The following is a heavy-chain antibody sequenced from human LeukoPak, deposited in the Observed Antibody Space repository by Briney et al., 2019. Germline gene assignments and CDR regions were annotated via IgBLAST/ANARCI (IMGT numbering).Heavy chain of an antibody. CDR3: ARAGDYDFWSGQNWFDP. J-gene: IGHJ5*02. Sequence: SVKVSCKASGGTFSSYAISWVRQAPGQGREWMGGIIPIFGTANYAQKFQGRVTITADESTSTAYMELSSLRSEDTAVYYCARAGDYDFWSGQNWFDPWGQGTLVTVSS. CDR1: GGTFSSYA. D-gene: IGHD3-3*01. CDR2: IIPIFGTA. V-gene: IGHV1-69*13.